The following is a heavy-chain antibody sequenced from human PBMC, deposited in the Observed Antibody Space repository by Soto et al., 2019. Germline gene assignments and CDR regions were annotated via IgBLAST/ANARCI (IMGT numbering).Heavy chain of an antibody. V-gene: IGHV3-72*01. D-gene: IGHD3-3*01. Sequence: EVQLVESGGGLVQPGRSLRLSCAASGFTFSDHYMDWVRQAPGKGLEWVGRTKHKREKYTTEYAASVKGRFTISRDDSRTTLYLQLNSLTTEDTAVYYCVCFISGVLHWGQGTLVTVSS. CDR2: TKHKREKYTT. CDR3: VCFISGVLH. J-gene: IGHJ4*02. CDR1: GFTFSDHY.